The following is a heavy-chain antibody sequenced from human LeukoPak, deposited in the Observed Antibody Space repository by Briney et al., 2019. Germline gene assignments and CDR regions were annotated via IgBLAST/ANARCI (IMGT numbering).Heavy chain of an antibody. D-gene: IGHD3-22*01. CDR3: AEAKYDSSGYYWFDP. V-gene: IGHV1-18*01. CDR1: GYTFTSNG. Sequence: ASVKVSCKASGYTFTSNGISWVRQAPGQGLEWMGWISAYNGYTKYAEKLQGRVTITTDTSTSTAYMELRSLRSDDTAVYYCAEAKYDSSGYYWFDPWGQGTLVTVSS. J-gene: IGHJ5*02. CDR2: ISAYNGYT.